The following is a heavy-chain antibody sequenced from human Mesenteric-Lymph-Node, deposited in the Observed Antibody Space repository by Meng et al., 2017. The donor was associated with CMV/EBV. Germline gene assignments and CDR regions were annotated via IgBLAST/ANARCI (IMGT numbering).Heavy chain of an antibody. CDR3: ARALNFWSGYYVGY. Sequence: SETLSLTCAVYGGSFSGYYWSWIRQPPGKGLEWIGEINHSGSPNYNPSLKSRVTISVDTSKNQFSLKLTSVTAADTAVYYCARALNFWSGYYVGYWGQGTLVTVSS. J-gene: IGHJ4*02. CDR1: GGSFSGYY. D-gene: IGHD3-3*01. CDR2: INHSGSP. V-gene: IGHV4-34*01.